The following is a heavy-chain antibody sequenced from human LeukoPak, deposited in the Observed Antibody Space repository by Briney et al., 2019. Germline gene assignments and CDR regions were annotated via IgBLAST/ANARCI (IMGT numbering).Heavy chain of an antibody. Sequence: SETLSLTCTVSGGSISSYYWSWIRQPPGKGLEWIGYIYYSRSTNYNPSLKSRVTISVDTSKNQFSLKLSSVTAADTAVYYCARDSGSYHNWFDPWGQGTLVTVSS. CDR1: GGSISSYY. V-gene: IGHV4-59*01. J-gene: IGHJ5*02. CDR2: IYYSRST. CDR3: ARDSGSYHNWFDP. D-gene: IGHD1-26*01.